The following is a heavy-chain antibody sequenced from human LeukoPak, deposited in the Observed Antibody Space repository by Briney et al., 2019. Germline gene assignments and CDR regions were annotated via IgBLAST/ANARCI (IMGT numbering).Heavy chain of an antibody. Sequence: GGSLRLSCAVSGFTFSNYCMSWVRQAPGRGLEWVANIKQDESDKYYVDSVKGRFTISRDNAKNSLYLQINSLRAEDTAIYYCARDKIVGASKFDYWGQGTLVSVSS. CDR1: GFTFSNYC. J-gene: IGHJ4*02. CDR3: ARDKIVGASKFDY. V-gene: IGHV3-7*01. CDR2: IKQDESDK. D-gene: IGHD1-26*01.